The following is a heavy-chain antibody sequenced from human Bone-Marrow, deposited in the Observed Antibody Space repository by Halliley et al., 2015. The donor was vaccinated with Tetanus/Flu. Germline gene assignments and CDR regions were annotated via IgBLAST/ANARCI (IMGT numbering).Heavy chain of an antibody. CDR3: AREKTAAVVIDYYYFGMDV. D-gene: IGHD3-22*01. CDR2: IKQDGSEK. CDR1: GFTFRSYW. V-gene: IGHV3-7*01. Sequence: SGFTFRSYWMSWVRQAPGKGLEWVANIKQDGSEKYYVDSVKGRSTISRDNAKNSLYLQMNGLRAEDTAVYHCAREKTAAVVIDYYYFGMDVWGQGTTVPVSS. J-gene: IGHJ6*02.